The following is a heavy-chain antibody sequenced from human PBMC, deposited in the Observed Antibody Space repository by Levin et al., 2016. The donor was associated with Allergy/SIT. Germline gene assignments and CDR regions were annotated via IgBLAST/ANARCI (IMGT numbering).Heavy chain of an antibody. CDR1: GFTFSSYS. CDR2: ISSSSSYI. J-gene: IGHJ6*02. V-gene: IGHV3-21*01. CDR3: ARDGSGSSGYYATNYYYYGMDV. D-gene: IGHD3-22*01. Sequence: GGSLRLSCAASGFTFSSYSMNWVRQAPGKGLEWVSSISSSSSYIYYADSVKGRFTISRDNAKNSLYLQMNSLRAEDTAVYYCARDGSGSSGYYATNYYYYGMDVWGQGTTVTVSS.